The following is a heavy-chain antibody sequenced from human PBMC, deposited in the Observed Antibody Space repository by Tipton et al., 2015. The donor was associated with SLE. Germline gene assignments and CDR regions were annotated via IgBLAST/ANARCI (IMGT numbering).Heavy chain of an antibody. CDR3: ARVSSGWTLGY. CDR2: INGDGSSS. Sequence: GSLRLSCAASGFTFSSYWMHWVRQAPGKGLVWVSRINGDGSSSHYADSVKGRFTISRDNAKNSLYLQMNSLRAEDTAVYYCARVSSGWTLGYWGQGTLVTISS. D-gene: IGHD6-19*01. V-gene: IGHV3-74*01. J-gene: IGHJ4*02. CDR1: GFTFSSYW.